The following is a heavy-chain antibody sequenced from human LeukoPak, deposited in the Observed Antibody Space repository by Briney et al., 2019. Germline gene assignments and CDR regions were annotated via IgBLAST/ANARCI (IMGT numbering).Heavy chain of an antibody. Sequence: SETLSLTCAVYGGPFSGYYWSWIRQPPGKGLEWIWEINHSGSTNYNPSLKSRVTISVDTSKNQFSLKLSSVTAADTAVYYCARKRGSFDYWGQGTLVTVSS. J-gene: IGHJ4*02. V-gene: IGHV4-34*01. CDR1: GGPFSGYY. CDR2: INHSGST. CDR3: ARKRGSFDY.